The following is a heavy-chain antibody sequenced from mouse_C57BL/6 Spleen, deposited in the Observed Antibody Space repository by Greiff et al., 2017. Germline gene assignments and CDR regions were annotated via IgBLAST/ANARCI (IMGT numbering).Heavy chain of an antibody. D-gene: IGHD3-2*02. CDR2: IYPRDGST. CDR1: GYTFTDHT. CDR3: ARRDSSGYVDYAMDY. V-gene: IGHV1-78*01. J-gene: IGHJ4*01. Sequence: VQVVESDAELVKPGASVKISCKVSGYTFTDHTIHWMKQRPEQGLEWIGYIYPRDGSTKYNEKFKGKATLTADKSSSTAYMQLNSLTSEDSAVYFCARRDSSGYVDYAMDYWGQGTSVTVSS.